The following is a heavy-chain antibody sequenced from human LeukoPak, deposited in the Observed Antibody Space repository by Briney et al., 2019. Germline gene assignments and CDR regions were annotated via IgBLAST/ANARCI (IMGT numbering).Heavy chain of an antibody. D-gene: IGHD5-12*01. V-gene: IGHV5-51*01. CDR3: ARHIPPSSGYDPYYYYYGMDV. Sequence: PGESLKISRKGSGYSFTSYWIGWVRQMPGKGLEWMGIIYPGDSDTRYSPSFQGQVTISADKSISTAYLQWSSLKASDTAMYSCARHIPPSSGYDPYYYYYGMDVWGQGTTVTVSS. CDR1: GYSFTSYW. J-gene: IGHJ6*02. CDR2: IYPGDSDT.